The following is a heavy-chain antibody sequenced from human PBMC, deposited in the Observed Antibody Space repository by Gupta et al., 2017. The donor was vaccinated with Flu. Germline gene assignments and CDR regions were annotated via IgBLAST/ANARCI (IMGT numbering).Heavy chain of an antibody. V-gene: IGHV3-21*01. D-gene: IGHD6-13*01. J-gene: IGHJ4*02. CDR1: AFTFRDYS. CDR2: FSSSSSYI. Sequence: EVELVESGGGLVKPGGSVILSCEASAFTFRDYSMNWFRQSPGRGLEWVSSFSSSSSYIHYADSVRGRFTVSRDNAKDSLYLQMNSLRAEDTAVYYCARDRLSAGGILYLDYWGQGTLVTVSS. CDR3: ARDRLSAGGILYLDY.